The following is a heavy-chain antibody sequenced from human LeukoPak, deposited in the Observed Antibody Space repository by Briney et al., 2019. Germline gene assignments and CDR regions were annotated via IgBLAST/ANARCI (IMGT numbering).Heavy chain of an antibody. CDR3: ARGNCYGMDV. V-gene: IGHV3-11*06. Sequence: GGSLRLSCAASGFTFSNYYMNWIRQAPGKGLESVSYISSSSSYTNYADSVKGRFTICRDNAKNTLYLQMNSLRGEVTALYYCARGNCYGMDVWGQGSTVTVCS. CDR1: GFTFSNYY. CDR2: ISSSSSYT. J-gene: IGHJ6*02. D-gene: IGHD1-20*01.